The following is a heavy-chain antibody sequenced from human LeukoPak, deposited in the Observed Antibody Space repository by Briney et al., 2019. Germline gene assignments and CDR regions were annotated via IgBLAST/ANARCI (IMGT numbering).Heavy chain of an antibody. CDR2: INPNSGGT. D-gene: IGHD2-2*01. V-gene: IGHV1-2*02. J-gene: IGHJ4*02. CDR1: GYTFTGYY. Sequence: ASVKVSCMASGYTFTGYYMHWVQQAPGQGLEWMGWINPNSGGTNYAQKFQGRVTMTRDTSISTAYMELSRLRSDDTAVYYCARAGRYCSSTSCYHFDYWGQGTLVTVPS. CDR3: ARAGRYCSSTSCYHFDY.